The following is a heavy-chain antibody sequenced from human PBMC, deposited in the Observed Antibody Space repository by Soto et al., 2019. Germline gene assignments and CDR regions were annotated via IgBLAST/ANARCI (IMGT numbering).Heavy chain of an antibody. D-gene: IGHD3-10*01. CDR1: GRSFSGYY. CDR2: INHSGST. J-gene: IGHJ4*02. CDR3: ARGRITMVRGVTTPFDY. Sequence: QVQLQQWGAGLLKPSETLSLTCAVYGRSFSGYYWSWIRQPPGKGLEWIGEINHSGSTNYNPSLKSRVTISVDTSKNQFSLKLSSVTAADTAVYYCARGRITMVRGVTTPFDYWGQGTLVTVSS. V-gene: IGHV4-34*01.